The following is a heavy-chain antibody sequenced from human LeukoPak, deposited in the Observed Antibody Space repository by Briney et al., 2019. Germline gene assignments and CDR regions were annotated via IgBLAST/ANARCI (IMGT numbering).Heavy chain of an antibody. Sequence: GGSLRLSCAASGFTFSSYSMNWVRQAPGKGLEWVSSISSSSSYIYYADSVKGRFTISRDNAKNSLYLQMNSLRAEDTAVYYCARDKRSDLLCNNYYYYYGMDVWGQGTTVTVSS. V-gene: IGHV3-21*01. CDR2: ISSSSSYI. J-gene: IGHJ6*02. D-gene: IGHD1-26*01. CDR1: GFTFSSYS. CDR3: ARDKRSDLLCNNYYYYYGMDV.